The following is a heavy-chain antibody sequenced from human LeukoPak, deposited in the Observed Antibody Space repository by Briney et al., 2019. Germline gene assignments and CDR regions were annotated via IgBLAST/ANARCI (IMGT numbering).Heavy chain of an antibody. CDR1: GFTFSNAW. J-gene: IGHJ6*02. D-gene: IGHD1-26*01. V-gene: IGHV3-15*01. Sequence: PGGSLRLSCAASGFTFSNAWMSWVRQAPGKGLEWVGRIKSKTDGGTTDYAAPVKGRFTISRDDSKNTLYLQMNSLKTEDTAVYYCTTDTSPDSGSPVWAYGMDVWGQGTTVTVSS. CDR3: TTDTSPDSGSPVWAYGMDV. CDR2: IKSKTDGGTT.